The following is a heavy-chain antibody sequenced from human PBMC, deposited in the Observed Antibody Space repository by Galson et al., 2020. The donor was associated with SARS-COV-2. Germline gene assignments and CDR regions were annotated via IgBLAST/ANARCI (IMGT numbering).Heavy chain of an antibody. J-gene: IGHJ6*02. CDR1: GGSSSGYY. CDR2: INHSGST. Sequence: SETLSLTCAVYGGSSSGYYWSWIRQPPGKGLEWIGEINHSGSTNYNPSLKSRVAISVDTSKNQFSLKLSSVTAADTAVYYCARDSDMTTVLYYHYGMDVWGQGTTVTVSS. V-gene: IGHV4-34*01. CDR3: ARDSDMTTVLYYHYGMDV. D-gene: IGHD4-4*01.